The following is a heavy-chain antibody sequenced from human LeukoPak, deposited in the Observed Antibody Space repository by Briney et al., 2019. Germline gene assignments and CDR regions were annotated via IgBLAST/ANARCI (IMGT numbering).Heavy chain of an antibody. CDR1: GFTFSSYA. CDR2: IRGSGDST. J-gene: IGHJ6*03. Sequence: GGSLRLSCAASGFTFSSYAMSWVRQAPGKGLEWVASIRGSGDSTYYADSGKGRVTSSSDNSKNTLYVQMDSLRAEDTAVYYCAKASPYSSSWYDYYFYYMDVWGKGTTVTVSS. D-gene: IGHD6-13*01. CDR3: AKASPYSSSWYDYYFYYMDV. V-gene: IGHV3-23*01.